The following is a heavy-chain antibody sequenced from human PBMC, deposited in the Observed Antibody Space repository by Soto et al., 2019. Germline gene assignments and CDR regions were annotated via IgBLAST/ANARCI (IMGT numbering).Heavy chain of an antibody. D-gene: IGHD3-16*01. Sequence: QVQLVESGGGVVQPGRSLRLSCAASGFSFSSYAMYWVRQPPGKGLEWVAFISYDGDNKYYADSLKGRFTISRDNSKNTLYLQVKSLRAEDTALYYCARGEDYGTSDYFDYWGPGTLVTVSS. CDR2: ISYDGDNK. CDR1: GFSFSSYA. CDR3: ARGEDYGTSDYFDY. J-gene: IGHJ4*02. V-gene: IGHV3-30-3*01.